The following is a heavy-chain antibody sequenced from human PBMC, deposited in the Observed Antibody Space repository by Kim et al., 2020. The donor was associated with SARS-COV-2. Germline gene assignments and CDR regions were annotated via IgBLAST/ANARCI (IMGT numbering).Heavy chain of an antibody. CDR2: ISSSSSYI. D-gene: IGHD2-15*01. V-gene: IGHV3-21*01. J-gene: IGHJ4*02. CDR1: GFTFSSYS. Sequence: GGSLRLSCAASGFTFSSYSMNWVRQAPGKGLEWVSSISSSSSYIYYADSVKGRFTISRDNAKNSLYLQMNSLRAEDTAVYYCARVSSSVVVVAAIRYWGQGTLVTVSS. CDR3: ARVSSSVVVVAAIRY.